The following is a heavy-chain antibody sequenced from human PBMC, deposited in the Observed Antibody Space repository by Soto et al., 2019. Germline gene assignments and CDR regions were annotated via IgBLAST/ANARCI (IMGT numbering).Heavy chain of an antibody. Sequence: SETLSLTCTVSGGSISSYYWSWIRQPAGKGLEWIGRIYTSGSTNYNPSLKSRVTMSVNTSKNQFSLKLSSVTAADTAVYYCARASYYYDSSGYYDYWYFDLWGRGTLVTVSS. CDR3: ARASYYYDSSGYYDYWYFDL. V-gene: IGHV4-4*07. CDR2: IYTSGST. CDR1: GGSISSYY. D-gene: IGHD3-22*01. J-gene: IGHJ2*01.